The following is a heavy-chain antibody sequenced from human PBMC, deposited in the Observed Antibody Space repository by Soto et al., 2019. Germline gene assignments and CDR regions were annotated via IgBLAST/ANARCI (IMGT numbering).Heavy chain of an antibody. CDR3: ARDVGDIVVVPAATFDY. J-gene: IGHJ4*02. D-gene: IGHD2-2*01. Sequence: EVQLVESGGGLVKPGGSLRLSCAASGFTFSSYSMNWVRQAPGKGLEWVSSISSSSSYIYYADSVKGRFTISRDNAKNSLYLQMNSLRAEDTAVYYCARDVGDIVVVPAATFDYWGQGTLVTVSS. V-gene: IGHV3-21*01. CDR2: ISSSSSYI. CDR1: GFTFSSYS.